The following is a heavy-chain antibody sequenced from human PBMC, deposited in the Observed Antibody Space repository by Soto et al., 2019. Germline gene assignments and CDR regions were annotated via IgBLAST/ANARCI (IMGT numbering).Heavy chain of an antibody. CDR3: ARAAAYYYDSSGYYPNWFDA. CDR2: IYYTGST. J-gene: IGHJ5*02. D-gene: IGHD3-22*01. V-gene: IGHV4-59*01. Sequence: PSETLSLTCTVSGGSISSYYWSWIRQPPGKGLEWIGYIYYTGSTNYNPSLKSRVTISVDTSKNQFSLKLSSVTAADTAVYYCARAAAYYYDSSGYYPNWFDAWGQGTLVHRLL. CDR1: GGSISSYY.